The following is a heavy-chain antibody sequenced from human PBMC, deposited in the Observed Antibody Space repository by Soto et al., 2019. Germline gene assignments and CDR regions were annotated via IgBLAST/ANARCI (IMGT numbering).Heavy chain of an antibody. J-gene: IGHJ4*02. CDR1: GGSFSGYY. CDR2: INHSGST. V-gene: IGHV4-34*01. CDR3: ARVEEDSGYFSTSGFDY. D-gene: IGHD3-22*01. Sequence: QVQLQQWGAGLLKPSETLSLTCAVYGGSFSGYYWSWIRQPPGKGLEWIGEINHSGSTNYNPSLKCRFTISVETSKSQFSRKLSSVTAADTAVYYCARVEEDSGYFSTSGFDYWGQGTLVTVSS.